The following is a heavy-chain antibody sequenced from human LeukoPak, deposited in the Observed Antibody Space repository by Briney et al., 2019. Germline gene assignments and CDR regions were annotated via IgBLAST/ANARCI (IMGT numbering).Heavy chain of an antibody. CDR2: IIPILGIA. CDR1: GGTFSSYA. J-gene: IGHJ6*02. Sequence: GASVKVSCKASGGTFSSYAISWVRQAPGQGLEWMGRIIPILGIANYAQKFQGRVTITADKSTSTAYMELSSLRSEDTAVYYCARVGCSGGSCTHYYYYGMDVWGQGTTVTVSS. D-gene: IGHD2-15*01. V-gene: IGHV1-69*04. CDR3: ARVGCSGGSCTHYYYYGMDV.